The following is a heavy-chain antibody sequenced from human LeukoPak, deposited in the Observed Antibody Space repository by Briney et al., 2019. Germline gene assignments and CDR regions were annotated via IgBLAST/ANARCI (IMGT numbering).Heavy chain of an antibody. Sequence: PGGSLRLSCAASGFTVSTSVMHWVRQAPGKGLDWAAIISFDGTTKYYADSVKGRFTISRDNSKNTLFLQMDSLRVEDTAVYYCVKGKDLYGALDIWGQGTMVTV. J-gene: IGHJ3*02. CDR2: ISFDGTTK. CDR3: VKGKDLYGALDI. D-gene: IGHD3-16*01. CDR1: GFTVSTSV. V-gene: IGHV3-30*18.